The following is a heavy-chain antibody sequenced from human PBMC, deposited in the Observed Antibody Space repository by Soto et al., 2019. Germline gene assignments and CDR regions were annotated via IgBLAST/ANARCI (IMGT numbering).Heavy chain of an antibody. CDR1: GGTFSSYA. Sequence: QVQLVQSGAEVKKPGSSVKVSCKASGGTFSSYAISWVRQAPGQGLEWMGGIIPIFGTANYAQKCQGRVTITADESTSTAYMELSSLRSEDTAVYYCARERDDSSGYYYHDAFDIWGQGTMVTVSA. J-gene: IGHJ3*02. D-gene: IGHD3-22*01. CDR2: IIPIFGTA. CDR3: ARERDDSSGYYYHDAFDI. V-gene: IGHV1-69*12.